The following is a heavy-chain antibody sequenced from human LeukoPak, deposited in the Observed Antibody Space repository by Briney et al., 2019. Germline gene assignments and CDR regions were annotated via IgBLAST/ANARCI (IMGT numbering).Heavy chain of an antibody. CDR3: ARDTSVHDYSGFGY. V-gene: IGHV1-2*02. CDR1: GYTFTAYY. J-gene: IGHJ4*01. D-gene: IGHD4-23*01. CDR2: INPNTGAT. Sequence: ASVKFSCKASGYTFTAYYLHWVRQAPGQGLEWMGWINPNTGATHHAQKFLGRVTLTRDTSISTAYMELSSLIDDTAVYYCARDTSVHDYSGFGYWGQGTLVTVSS.